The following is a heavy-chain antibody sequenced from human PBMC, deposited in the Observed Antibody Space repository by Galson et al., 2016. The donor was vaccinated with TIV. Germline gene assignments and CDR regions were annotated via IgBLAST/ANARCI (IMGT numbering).Heavy chain of an antibody. CDR2: ISDGGNT. V-gene: IGHV3-66*02. J-gene: IGHJ6*02. D-gene: IGHD2-8*01. Sequence: SLRLSCAASGLSVSLNHMTWVRQAPGKGLEWVSLISDGGNTYYPDSVKGRFTISRDNSKNTLYLQMNSLRLEDTAVYYCARDRMVDATYYYYYYGMDVWGQGTAVTVSS. CDR3: ARDRMVDATYYYYYYGMDV. CDR1: GLSVSLNH.